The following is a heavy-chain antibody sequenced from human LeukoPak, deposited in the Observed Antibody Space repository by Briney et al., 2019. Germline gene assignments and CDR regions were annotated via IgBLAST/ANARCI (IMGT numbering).Heavy chain of an antibody. CDR1: GFTVSSNY. J-gene: IGHJ4*02. Sequence: PGGSLRLSCAASGFTVSSNYMSWVRQAPGKGLEWVSVIYSGGSTYYADSVKGRFTISRDNSKNTLYLQMNSLRAEDTAVYYCAKTHTAMVLYYFDYWGQGTLVTVSS. D-gene: IGHD5-18*01. CDR3: AKTHTAMVLYYFDY. V-gene: IGHV3-53*01. CDR2: IYSGGST.